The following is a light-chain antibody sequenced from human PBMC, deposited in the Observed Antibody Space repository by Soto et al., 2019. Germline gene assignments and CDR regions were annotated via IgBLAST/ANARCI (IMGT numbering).Light chain of an antibody. CDR2: GAS. CDR1: QSVSSN. CDR3: QQYNNWPRT. V-gene: IGKV3-15*01. Sequence: EIVMTQSPATLSVSPGERATLSCRASQSVSSNLAWYQQKPGQAPSLLMFGASTRATGIPARFSGSGSGTEFILTISSLQSEDFAVYHCQQYNNWPRTFGQGTKVEIK. J-gene: IGKJ1*01.